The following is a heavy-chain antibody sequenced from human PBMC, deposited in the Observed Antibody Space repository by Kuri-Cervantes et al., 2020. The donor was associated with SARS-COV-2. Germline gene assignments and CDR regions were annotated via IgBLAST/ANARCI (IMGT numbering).Heavy chain of an antibody. CDR3: ARGVGATYFDY. D-gene: IGHD1-26*01. J-gene: IGHJ4*02. CDR1: GYTFTGYY. CDR2: INPSGGT. Sequence: ASVKVSCKASGYTFTGYYMHWVRQAPGQGLEWMGWINPSGGTKYAQKLQGRVTMTRDTSISTAYMELSRLRSDDTAVYYCARGVGATYFDYWGQGTLVTVSS. V-gene: IGHV1-2*02.